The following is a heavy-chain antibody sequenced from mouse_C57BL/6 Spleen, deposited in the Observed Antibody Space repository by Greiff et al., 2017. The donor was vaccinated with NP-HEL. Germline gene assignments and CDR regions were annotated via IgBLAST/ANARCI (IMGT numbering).Heavy chain of an antibody. CDR2: ILPGSGST. CDR1: GYTFTGYW. Sequence: VQLQQSGAELMKPGASVTLSCQATGYTFTGYWIEWVKQRPGPGLEWIGEILPGSGSTNSNEKFKGTATFTADTSSNTAYMQLSSLTTEDSAIYYCARPLTGMKLADWGQGTLVTVSA. V-gene: IGHV1-9*01. J-gene: IGHJ3*01. CDR3: ARPLTGMKLAD. D-gene: IGHD4-1*01.